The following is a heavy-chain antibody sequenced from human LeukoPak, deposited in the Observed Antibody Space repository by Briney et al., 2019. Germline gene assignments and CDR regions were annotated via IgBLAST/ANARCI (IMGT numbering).Heavy chain of an antibody. CDR2: IYTSGST. Sequence: SETLSLTCTVSGGSISSYYWSWIRQPPGKGLEWIGYIYTSGSTNYNPSLKSRVTISVDTSKNQFSLKLSSVTAADTAVYYCARLGGYSREGDYWGQGTLVTVSS. D-gene: IGHD5-12*01. CDR3: ARLGGYSREGDY. J-gene: IGHJ4*02. V-gene: IGHV4-4*09. CDR1: GGSISSYY.